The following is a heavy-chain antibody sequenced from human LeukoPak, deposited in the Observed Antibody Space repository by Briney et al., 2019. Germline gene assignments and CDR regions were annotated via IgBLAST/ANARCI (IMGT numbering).Heavy chain of an antibody. V-gene: IGHV3-23*01. CDR3: AREGAGDSGRFHSYFDH. J-gene: IGHJ4*02. CDR1: GLTFSSFA. CDR2: VGNSGGGR. Sequence: GGSLRLSCEDSGLTFSSFAMSWVRQAPGKGLEWVSGVGNSGGGRYYADSVQGRFTISRDNSKSTLYLLMTSLRVEDTAIYYCAREGAGDSGRFHSYFDHWGQGILVTVSS. D-gene: IGHD1-26*01.